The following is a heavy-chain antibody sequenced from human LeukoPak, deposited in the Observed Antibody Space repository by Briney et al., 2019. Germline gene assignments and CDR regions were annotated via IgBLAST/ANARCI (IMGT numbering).Heavy chain of an antibody. CDR2: INPNSGGT. D-gene: IGHD4-17*01. J-gene: IGHJ4*02. V-gene: IGHV1-2*02. CDR3: AAERGPYGDYDY. Sequence: GASVKVSCKASGYTFTGNYLHWVRQPPGQGLGWRGWINPNSGGTNYAQKFQGRVTMTRDTSISTAYMELSRLRSDDTAVYYCAAERGPYGDYDYWGQGTLVTVSS. CDR1: GYTFTGNY.